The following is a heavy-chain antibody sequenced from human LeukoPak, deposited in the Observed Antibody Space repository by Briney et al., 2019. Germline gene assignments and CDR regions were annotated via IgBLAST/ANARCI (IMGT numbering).Heavy chain of an antibody. CDR2: LTGSGDYT. CDR3: AKPGGTLVRGVIMEFDS. D-gene: IGHD3-10*01. V-gene: IGHV3-23*01. J-gene: IGHJ4*02. Sequence: GGSLRLSCAASGFTFRSYAMNWVRQAPGKGLEWVSALTGSGDYTYYADSVKGRFTMSRDNSRNTVYLQMSSLRAEDTAVYYCAKPGGTLVRGVIMEFDSWGQGTQVAVSS. CDR1: GFTFRSYA.